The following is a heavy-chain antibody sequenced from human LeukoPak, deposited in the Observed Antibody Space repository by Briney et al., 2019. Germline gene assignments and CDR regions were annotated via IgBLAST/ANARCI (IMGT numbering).Heavy chain of an antibody. V-gene: IGHV3-21*04. J-gene: IGHJ4*02. CDR3: ARDVGAYSGSYYDY. Sequence: GGSLRLSCAASGFTFSSYSMSWVRQAPGKGLECVSSISSSSGYIYYADSVKGRFTISRDNARNSLYLQMNSLRAEDTAVYYCARDVGAYSGSYYDYWGQGTLVTVSS. CDR1: GFTFSSYS. D-gene: IGHD1-26*01. CDR2: ISSSSGYI.